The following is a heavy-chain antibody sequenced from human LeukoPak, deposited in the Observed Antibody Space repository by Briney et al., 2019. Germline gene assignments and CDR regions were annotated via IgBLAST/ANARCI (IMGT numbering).Heavy chain of an antibody. CDR2: INQDGSDK. CDR1: GFTFSSYW. J-gene: IGHJ5*02. V-gene: IGHV3-7*03. CDR3: TRDHRPLPGEWFDP. D-gene: IGHD3-10*01. Sequence: GGPLRLSCAASGFTFSSYWMTWVRQAPGKGLEWVAHINQDGSDKSYVDAVRGRFTIFRDNAKNSLYLQMNSLRAEDTAMYHCTRDHRPLPGEWFDPWGQGTLVTVSS.